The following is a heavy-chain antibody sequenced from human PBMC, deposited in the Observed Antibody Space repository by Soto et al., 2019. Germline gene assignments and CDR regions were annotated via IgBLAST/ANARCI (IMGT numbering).Heavy chain of an antibody. Sequence: QVQLQESGPGLVKPSQTLSLTCTVSGGSISTVNYWWSWIRQSPDMGLEWIGHIYNGGSTYNNPSLEIRCPMSVDTSKYQLSLTLRSVSAADPAVYYCARGPSGDKVDSWGQGTLVTVSS. CDR3: ARGPSGDKVDS. J-gene: IGHJ4*02. CDR1: GGSISTVNYW. CDR2: IYNGGST. D-gene: IGHD7-27*01. V-gene: IGHV4-30-4*01.